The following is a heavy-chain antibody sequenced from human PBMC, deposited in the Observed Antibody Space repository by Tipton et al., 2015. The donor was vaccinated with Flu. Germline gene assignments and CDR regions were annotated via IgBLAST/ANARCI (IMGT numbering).Heavy chain of an antibody. CDR1: GFTFRNAW. CDR2: VKSRKDGGTT. Sequence: VQLVQSGGGLVKPGGSLRLSCAASGFTFRNAWMTWVRQAPGKGLEWVGRVKSRKDGGTTDYAAAVTDRFTISRDDSKDTVTLQMNSLKIEDTAVYYCTAGYGTSDCDFWGQGTLVTVSS. J-gene: IGHJ4*02. V-gene: IGHV3-15*05. D-gene: IGHD5-12*01. CDR3: TAGYGTSDCDF.